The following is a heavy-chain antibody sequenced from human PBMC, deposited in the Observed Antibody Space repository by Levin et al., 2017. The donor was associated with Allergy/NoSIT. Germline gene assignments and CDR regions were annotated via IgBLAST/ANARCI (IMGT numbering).Heavy chain of an antibody. J-gene: IGHJ4*02. CDR1: GFTFSDYW. CDR2: INKGRNEI. Sequence: GESLKISCKASGFTFSDYWMSWVRQPSGKGLEWVARINKGRNEISYVDSVKGRFTISRDDGKKSLYLQMNSLRVEDTAVYYCVRGGGYYGSWWGQGALVTVSS. V-gene: IGHV3-7*04. CDR3: VRGGGYYGSW. D-gene: IGHD3-10*01.